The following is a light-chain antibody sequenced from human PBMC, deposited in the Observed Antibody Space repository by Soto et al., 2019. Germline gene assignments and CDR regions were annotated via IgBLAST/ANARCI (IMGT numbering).Light chain of an antibody. V-gene: IGKV1-5*03. CDR2: KVS. J-gene: IGKJ1*01. CDR1: QTVYNW. Sequence: DIQMTQSPSTLSASVGDRDTITCRASQTVYNWLAWYQQKPGKAPNLLIYKVSNLESGVPSRFSGSGSGTEFTLTISSLQPDDFATYYCQQYNSYSWTFGQGTKVEIK. CDR3: QQYNSYSWT.